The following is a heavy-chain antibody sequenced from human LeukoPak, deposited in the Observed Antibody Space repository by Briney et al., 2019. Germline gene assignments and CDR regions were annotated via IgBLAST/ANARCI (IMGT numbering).Heavy chain of an antibody. D-gene: IGHD5-24*01. CDR3: ARGSRTIELGDDY. Sequence: VGSLRLSCAASGLTFSDSYMSWIRQTPGKGLEWLSYISSSSSDTNYADSVKGRFTISRDNAKNSLYLQMNSLRAEDTAVYYCARGSRTIELGDDYWGQGTMVTVSS. J-gene: IGHJ4*02. V-gene: IGHV3-11*06. CDR1: GLTFSDSY. CDR2: ISSSSSDT.